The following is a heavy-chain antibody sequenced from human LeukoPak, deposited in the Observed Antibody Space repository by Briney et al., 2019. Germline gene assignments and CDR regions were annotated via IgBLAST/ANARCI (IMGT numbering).Heavy chain of an antibody. J-gene: IGHJ4*02. V-gene: IGHV3-48*03. D-gene: IGHD5-18*01. Sequence: GGSLRLSCAASGFTFSSHEMNWVRQAPGKGLEWVSYISSSGSTIYYADSVKGRFTISRDNAKNSLYLQMNSLRAEDTAVYYCARYTAMAFDYWGQGTLVTVSS. CDR1: GFTFSSHE. CDR2: ISSSGSTI. CDR3: ARYTAMAFDY.